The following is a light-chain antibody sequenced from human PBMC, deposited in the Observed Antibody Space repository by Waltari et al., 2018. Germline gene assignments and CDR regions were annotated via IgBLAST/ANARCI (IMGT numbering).Light chain of an antibody. V-gene: IGKV1-5*03. CDR2: KAS. J-gene: IGKJ2*01. CDR3: QQYNYYPVT. CDR1: QSIDTW. Sequence: DIQVTQSPSTRSASVGDRVPIACRASQSIDTWLAWYQQKPGKAPKLLIYKASHLESGVPLRFSGSGAGTEFTLTINSLQPDDFATYYCQQYNYYPVTYGQGTKLEI.